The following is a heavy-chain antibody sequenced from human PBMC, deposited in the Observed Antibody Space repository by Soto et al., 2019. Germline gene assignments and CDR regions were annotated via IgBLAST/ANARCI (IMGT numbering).Heavy chain of an antibody. CDR2: ISYDGSNK. V-gene: IGHV3-30-3*01. J-gene: IGHJ6*02. CDR3: ARDLTVTRAIYGMDV. Sequence: GGSLRLSCAASGFTFSSYAMHWVRQAPGKGLEWVAVISYDGSNKYYADSVKGRFTMSRDNSKNTLYLQMNRLRAEDTAVYYCARDLTVTRAIYGMDVWGQGTTVTVSS. CDR1: GFTFSSYA. D-gene: IGHD4-17*01.